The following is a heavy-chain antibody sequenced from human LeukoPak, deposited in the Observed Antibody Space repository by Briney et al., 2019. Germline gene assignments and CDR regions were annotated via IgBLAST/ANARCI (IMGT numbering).Heavy chain of an antibody. V-gene: IGHV3-20*04. CDR3: ARGSTHYDVLTGYHYYFDY. J-gene: IGHJ4*02. D-gene: IGHD3-9*01. CDR1: GFTFDDYG. CDR2: INWNGDNT. Sequence: GGSLRPSCAASGFTFDDYGMSWVRQAPGKGLEWVSGINWNGDNTNYADSLKGRFTISRDNAKNSLYLQMSSLRAEDTALYYCARGSTHYDVLTGYHYYFDYWGQGTLVTVSS.